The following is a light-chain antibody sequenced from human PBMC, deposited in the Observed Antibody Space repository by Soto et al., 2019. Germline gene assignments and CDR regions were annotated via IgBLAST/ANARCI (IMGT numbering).Light chain of an antibody. CDR3: QQYGNSPRT. Sequence: GTLSLSPGERATLSCKTSQRISSNYLAWFQQKPGQAPRLLMYGSTRRATGIPDRFNGSGSGTDFTLTIGRLEPEDFAVYYCQQYGNSPRTFGQGTKVDIK. J-gene: IGKJ1*01. V-gene: IGKV3-20*01. CDR1: QRISSNY. CDR2: GST.